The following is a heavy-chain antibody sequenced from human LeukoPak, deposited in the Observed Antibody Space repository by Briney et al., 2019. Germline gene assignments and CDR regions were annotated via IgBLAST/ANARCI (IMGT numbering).Heavy chain of an antibody. J-gene: IGHJ4*02. D-gene: IGHD3-9*01. CDR1: GFTFSSYA. Sequence: GGSLRLSCAASGFTFSSYAMSWVRQAPGKGLEWVSAISGSGGSTYYADSVKGRFTISRDNSKNTLYLQMNSLRAEDTAVYYCARDTRLIYDNLTAYYDYWGQGTLVTVSS. CDR3: ARDTRLIYDNLTAYYDY. CDR2: ISGSGGST. V-gene: IGHV3-23*01.